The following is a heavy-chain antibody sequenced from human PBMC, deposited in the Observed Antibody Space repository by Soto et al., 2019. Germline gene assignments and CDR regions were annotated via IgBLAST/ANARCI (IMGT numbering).Heavy chain of an antibody. D-gene: IGHD6-13*01. CDR3: ARTLAAAVSDAFDI. CDR1: GYSFTNYW. CDR2: IYPGDSDT. J-gene: IGHJ3*02. Sequence: PGESLKISCKGSGYSFTNYWIGWVRQMPGKGLEWMGIIYPGDSDTRNSPSFQGQVTISVDKSISTAYLQWSSLKASDTAMYYCARTLAAAVSDAFDIWGQGTMVTVSS. V-gene: IGHV5-51*01.